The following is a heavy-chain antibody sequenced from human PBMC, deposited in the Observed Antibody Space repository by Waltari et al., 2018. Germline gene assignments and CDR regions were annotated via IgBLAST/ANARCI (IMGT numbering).Heavy chain of an antibody. V-gene: IGHV3-30*18. J-gene: IGHJ4*02. CDR3: AKDHSGNDFFFFDH. CDR2: VSYDGSHT. CDR1: GFTFRASG. D-gene: IGHD1-26*01. Sequence: QVQLVESGGGVVQPGRSLTVSCSASGFTFRASGMHWVRQAPGKGLEWVASVSYDGSHTYYGDSVRGRFTISRDNSKNTLHLQMNSLRGDDTAVYYCAKDHSGNDFFFFDHWGQGTLVIVSP.